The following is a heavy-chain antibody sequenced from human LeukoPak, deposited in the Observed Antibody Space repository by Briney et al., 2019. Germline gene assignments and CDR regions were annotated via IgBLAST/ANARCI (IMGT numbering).Heavy chain of an antibody. CDR1: GFTFSSFG. J-gene: IGHJ6*02. V-gene: IGHV3-33*01. Sequence: GGSLRLSCAASGFTFSSFGMHWVRQAPGKGLEWVADIWFDGKNEHFADSVRGRFTISRDNSKNTLYLQMNSLRAEDTAVYYCARDQFPCSSTSCKYYYYGMDVWGQGTTVTVSS. CDR2: IWFDGKNE. CDR3: ARDQFPCSSTSCKYYYYGMDV. D-gene: IGHD2-2*01.